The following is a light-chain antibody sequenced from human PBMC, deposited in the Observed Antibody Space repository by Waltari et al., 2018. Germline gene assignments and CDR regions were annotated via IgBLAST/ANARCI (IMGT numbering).Light chain of an antibody. J-gene: IGLJ2*01. CDR2: DVT. Sequence: QSALTQPASVSGSPGQSIPISCTGTSSDVGDYNYVSWYQQHPGKAPKLMIYDVTKRPSGVSNRFSGSKSGNTASLTISGLQAEDEGDYYCCSYAGSSTFAFGGGTKLTVL. V-gene: IGLV2-23*02. CDR1: SSDVGDYNY. CDR3: CSYAGSSTFA.